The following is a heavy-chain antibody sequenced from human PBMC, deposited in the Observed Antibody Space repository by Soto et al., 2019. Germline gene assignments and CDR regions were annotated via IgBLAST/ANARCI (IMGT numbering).Heavy chain of an antibody. D-gene: IGHD3-10*01. J-gene: IGHJ5*02. CDR1: GYSISSGYY. CDR2: IYHSGST. V-gene: IGHV4-38-2*01. CDR3: ATALGAGFGELSENWFDP. Sequence: PSETLSLTCAVSGYSISSGYYWGWIRQPPGKGLEWIGSIYHSGSTYYNPSLKSRVTISVDTSKNQFSLKLSSVTAADTAVYYCATALGAGFGELSENWFDPWGKGTLVTVSS.